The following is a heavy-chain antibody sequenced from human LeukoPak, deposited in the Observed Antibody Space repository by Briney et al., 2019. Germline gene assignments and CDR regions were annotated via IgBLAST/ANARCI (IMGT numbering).Heavy chain of an antibody. CDR2: IRYDGSNK. CDR1: GYTFSSYD. V-gene: IGHV3-30*02. D-gene: IGHD6-13*01. Sequence: GGSVRLFCAAWGYTFSSYDMQWVREATGKGLEWVAFIRYDGSNKYYADSVKGRFTISRDNSKNTLYLQMNSLRAEDTAVYYCAKDKQLVDYWGQGTLVTVSS. CDR3: AKDKQLVDY. J-gene: IGHJ4*02.